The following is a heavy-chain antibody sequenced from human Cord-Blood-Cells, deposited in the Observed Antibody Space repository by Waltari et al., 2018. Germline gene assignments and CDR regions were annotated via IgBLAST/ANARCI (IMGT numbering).Heavy chain of an antibody. CDR3: ARRSDDAFDI. CDR1: GGSISSSSYY. CDR2: IYYSGST. J-gene: IGHJ3*02. V-gene: IGHV4-39*01. Sequence: QLQLQESGPGLVKPSEPLSLTCTVSGGSISSSSYYWGWVGQPPGKGLEWIGSIYYSGSTYYNPSLKSRVTISVDTSKNQFSLKLSAGTAADTAVYYCARRSDDAFDIWGQGTMVTVSS.